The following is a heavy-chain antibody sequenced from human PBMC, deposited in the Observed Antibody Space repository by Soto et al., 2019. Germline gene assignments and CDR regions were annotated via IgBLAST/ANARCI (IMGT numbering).Heavy chain of an antibody. CDR3: ARENSGSPGDY. J-gene: IGHJ4*02. V-gene: IGHV4-59*01. D-gene: IGHD3-10*01. CDR1: GSSIDNYY. CDR2: VYHNGNT. Sequence: ETLALTCPCAGSSIDNYYWSRIRQPPGEGLEWIAYVYHNGNTNYNPSLKSRVTISLHTSKNQFSLKLNSVTAADTAMYYCARENSGSPGDYWGQGILVTVSS.